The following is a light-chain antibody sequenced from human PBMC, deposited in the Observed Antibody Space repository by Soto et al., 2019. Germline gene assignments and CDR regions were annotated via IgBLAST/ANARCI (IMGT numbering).Light chain of an antibody. CDR1: QSLGSN. CDR2: GAS. V-gene: IGKV3-15*01. CDR3: QQYNNWRVT. Sequence: EIVMTQSPGTLSVSPGERATLSCRASQSLGSNLAWYQQKPGQAPRLLIYGASTRATGIPARFSGSGSGTEFTLTISSLQSEDFAVYYCQQYNNWRVTFSQGTKVEIK. J-gene: IGKJ1*01.